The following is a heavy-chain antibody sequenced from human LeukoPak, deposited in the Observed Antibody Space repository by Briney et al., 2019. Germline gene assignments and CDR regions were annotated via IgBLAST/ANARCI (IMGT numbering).Heavy chain of an antibody. D-gene: IGHD3-9*01. CDR3: ARGGLRYFDWLTGHNWFDP. CDR1: GDSISSRSYY. CDR2: INHSGST. V-gene: IGHV4-39*07. Sequence: SETLSLTCTVSGDSISSRSYYWGWIRQPPGKGLEWIGEINHSGSTNYNPSLKSRVTISVDTSKNQFSLKLSSVTAADTAVYYCARGGLRYFDWLTGHNWFDPWGQGTLVTVSS. J-gene: IGHJ5*02.